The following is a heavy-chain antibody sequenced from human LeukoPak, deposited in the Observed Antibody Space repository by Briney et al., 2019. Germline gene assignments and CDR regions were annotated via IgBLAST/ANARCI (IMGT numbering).Heavy chain of an antibody. D-gene: IGHD5-18*01. Sequence: GASVKVSCKASGYTFTSYGISWVRQAPGQGLEWMGWINPNLGDTYYAQKFQGRVTMTRDTSINTAYMELSSLTSDDTAVYYCAKADSHRGYSYASLAYYYMDVWGKGTTVTVSS. CDR2: INPNLGDT. CDR3: AKADSHRGYSYASLAYYYMDV. V-gene: IGHV1-2*02. J-gene: IGHJ6*03. CDR1: GYTFTSYG.